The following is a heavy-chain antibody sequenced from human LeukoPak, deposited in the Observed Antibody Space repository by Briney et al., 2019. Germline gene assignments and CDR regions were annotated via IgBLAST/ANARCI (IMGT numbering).Heavy chain of an antibody. V-gene: IGHV3-30*18. CDR1: GFTFSSYG. CDR2: ISYDGSNK. J-gene: IGHJ4*02. D-gene: IGHD7-27*01. Sequence: GGSLRLSCAASGFTFSSYGMHWVRQAPGKGLEWVAVISYDGSNKYYADSVKGRFTISRDNSKNTLYLQMNSLRAEDTAVYYCAKALGPADYWGQGILVTVSS. CDR3: AKALGPADY.